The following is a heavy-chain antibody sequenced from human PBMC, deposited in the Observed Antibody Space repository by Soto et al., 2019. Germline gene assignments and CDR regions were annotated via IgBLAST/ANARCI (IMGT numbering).Heavy chain of an antibody. CDR2: IITVLGTT. CDR3: ARRRYCGYDCYHKHYYGMDV. D-gene: IGHD2-21*01. V-gene: IGHV1-69*08. CDR1: GDTFSSYV. Sequence: QVQLVQSGAELKKTGSSVKVSCRASGDTFSSYVVNWVRQAPGRGLEWMGRIITVLGTTDYAQNFKGRVTITAEKSTKTFYMELSSLRSEDTAVYSCARRRYCGYDCYHKHYYGMDVWGQGTTVTVAS. J-gene: IGHJ6*02.